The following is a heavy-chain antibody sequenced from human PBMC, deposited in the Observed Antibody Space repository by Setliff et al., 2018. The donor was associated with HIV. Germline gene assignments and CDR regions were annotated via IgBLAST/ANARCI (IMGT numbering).Heavy chain of an antibody. CDR2: IYFNGNT. Sequence: PSETLSLTCTVSGGFITNDGYYWTWIRHRPGKGLEWIGYIYFNGNTHYNPSLEGRVTMSVDTSKKQFSLMLTAVTAADTAVYYCARVPPEYSSSSQAFDIWGQGTKVTVSS. V-gene: IGHV4-31*03. J-gene: IGHJ3*02. CDR3: ARVPPEYSSSSQAFDI. D-gene: IGHD6-6*01. CDR1: GGFITNDGYY.